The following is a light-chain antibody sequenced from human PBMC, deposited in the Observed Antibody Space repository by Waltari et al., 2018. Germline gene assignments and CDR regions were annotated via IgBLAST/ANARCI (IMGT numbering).Light chain of an antibody. V-gene: IGKV4-1*01. CDR3: EKYYTSPYT. Sequence: IVMTQSPASLAVSLGERATLNCKSTQSFLYSANNMKYLAWYQQQPAQPPKLVIYCASTRESGVPDRFSGSGSGEDFTLSSSSLQAEGVAVYYCEKYYTSPYTFGQGTKLEIK. CDR1: QSFLYSANNMKY. J-gene: IGKJ2*01. CDR2: CAS.